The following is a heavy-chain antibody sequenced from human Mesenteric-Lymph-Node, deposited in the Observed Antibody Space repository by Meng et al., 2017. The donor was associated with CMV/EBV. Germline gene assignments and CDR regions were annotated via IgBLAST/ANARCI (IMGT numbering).Heavy chain of an antibody. J-gene: IGHJ6*02. V-gene: IGHV4-59*01. CDR1: GGSISSYY. Sequence: LRLSCTVSGGSISSYYWSWIRQPPGKGLEWIGYIYYSGSTNYNPSLKSRVTISVDTSKNQFSLKLSSVTAADTAVYYCARRRDSSSWYYYYYGMDVWGQGTTVTVSS. CDR3: ARRRDSSSWYYYYYGMDV. D-gene: IGHD6-13*01. CDR2: IYYSGST.